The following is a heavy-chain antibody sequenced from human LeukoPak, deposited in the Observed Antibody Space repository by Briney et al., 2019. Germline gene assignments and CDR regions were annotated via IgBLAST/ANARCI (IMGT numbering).Heavy chain of an antibody. CDR1: GFTFSSYW. CDR3: AKHLWRDLLWFGEGYYFGY. V-gene: IGHV3-21*01. D-gene: IGHD3-10*01. Sequence: SGGSLRLSCAASGFTFSSYWMSWVRQAPGKGLEWVSSISSSSSYIYYADSVKGRSTISRDNAKNSLYLQMNSLRAEDTAVYYCAKHLWRDLLWFGEGYYFGYWGQGTLVTVSS. CDR2: ISSSSSYI. J-gene: IGHJ4*02.